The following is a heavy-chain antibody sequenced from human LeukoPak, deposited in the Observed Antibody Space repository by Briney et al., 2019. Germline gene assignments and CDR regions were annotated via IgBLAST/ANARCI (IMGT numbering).Heavy chain of an antibody. CDR3: ATSTSREYFQH. Sequence: GGSLRLSCAASGFTFSDYYMSWIRQAPGKGLEWVSYISSSGSTIYYADSVKGRFTISRDNAKNSLYLQMNSLRAEDTAVYYCATSTSREYFQHRGQGTLVTVSS. J-gene: IGHJ1*01. D-gene: IGHD2-2*01. CDR2: ISSSGSTI. V-gene: IGHV3-11*01. CDR1: GFTFSDYY.